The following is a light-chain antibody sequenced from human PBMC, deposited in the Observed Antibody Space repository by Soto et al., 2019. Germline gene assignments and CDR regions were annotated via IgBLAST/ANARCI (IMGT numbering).Light chain of an antibody. J-gene: IGKJ4*01. CDR2: AAS. Sequence: DIQMTQSPSSVSASVGDIVTITCRASQGISNWLAWYQQKPGKAPKPLIYAASSLHSGVPSRFSGSGSGTDFTLTISSLQPEDFATYYCQQANSFPLTFGGGTKVEIK. CDR3: QQANSFPLT. V-gene: IGKV1-12*01. CDR1: QGISNW.